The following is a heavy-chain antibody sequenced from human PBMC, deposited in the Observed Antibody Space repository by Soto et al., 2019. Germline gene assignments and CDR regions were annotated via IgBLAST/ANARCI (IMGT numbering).Heavy chain of an antibody. J-gene: IGHJ6*02. D-gene: IGHD3-22*01. Sequence: PGGSLRLSCAASGFTFSSYAMSWVRQAPGKGLEWVSAISGSGGSTYYADSVKGRFTISRDNSKNTLYLQMNSLRAEDTAVYYCAKPVGRGYYYDSSGSLLGYGMDVWGQGTTVTVSS. CDR3: AKPVGRGYYYDSSGSLLGYGMDV. V-gene: IGHV3-23*01. CDR2: ISGSGGST. CDR1: GFTFSSYA.